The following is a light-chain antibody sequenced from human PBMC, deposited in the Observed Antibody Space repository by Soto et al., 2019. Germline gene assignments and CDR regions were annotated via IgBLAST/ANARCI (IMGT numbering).Light chain of an antibody. J-gene: IGKJ5*01. CDR2: TAS. CDR1: QDIITW. Sequence: DIQMTQSPSSVTASVGGRVTITCRASQDIITWLAWYQQKPGKAPNLLIYTASNLQSGVPSRFSGSGSGTHFTLTISSLQPEDFGTYYCQQTDSFPIPFGQGTRLENK. V-gene: IGKV1-12*01. CDR3: QQTDSFPIP.